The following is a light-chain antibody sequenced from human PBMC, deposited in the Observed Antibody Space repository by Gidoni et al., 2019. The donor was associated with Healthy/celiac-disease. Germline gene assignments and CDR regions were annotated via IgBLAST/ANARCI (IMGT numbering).Light chain of an antibody. CDR2: WAS. CDR3: QQYYSTPWT. Sequence: DIVMTQSPDSLAVSLGEGATINCKSSQSVLYSSNNKNYLAWYQQKPGQPPKLLIYWASTRESGVPDRFSGSGSGTDFTLTIISLQAEDVAVYYCQQYYSTPWTFXQXTKVEIK. CDR1: QSVLYSSNNKNY. V-gene: IGKV4-1*01. J-gene: IGKJ1*01.